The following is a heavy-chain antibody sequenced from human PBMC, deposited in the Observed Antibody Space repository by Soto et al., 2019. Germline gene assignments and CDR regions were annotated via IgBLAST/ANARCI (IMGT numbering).Heavy chain of an antibody. Sequence: GESLKLSCNGSGYSFTRYWIGWVRQVPGKGLEWMGSIDPGGSDTRYSPSFQGQVTISADNSISTAYLQWISLKAADTAMYYCARRSIADSGYYGMDVWGPGTTVTVSS. CDR2: IDPGGSDT. D-gene: IGHD6-6*01. J-gene: IGHJ6*02. V-gene: IGHV5-51*01. CDR3: ARRSIADSGYYGMDV. CDR1: GYSFTRYW.